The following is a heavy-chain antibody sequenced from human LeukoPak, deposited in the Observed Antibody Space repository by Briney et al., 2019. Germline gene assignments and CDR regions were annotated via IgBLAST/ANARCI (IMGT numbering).Heavy chain of an antibody. V-gene: IGHV7-4-1*02. Sequence: ASVKVSCKASGYSFTTYAMNWVRQAPGQGLEWMGWINTNTGNPTYAQGFTGRFVFSLDTSVSTAYLQISSLKAEDTAVYYCARELLNTRTWFDPWGQGTLVTVSS. CDR1: GYSFTTYA. J-gene: IGHJ5*02. CDR2: INTNTGNP. D-gene: IGHD1-7*01. CDR3: ARELLNTRTWFDP.